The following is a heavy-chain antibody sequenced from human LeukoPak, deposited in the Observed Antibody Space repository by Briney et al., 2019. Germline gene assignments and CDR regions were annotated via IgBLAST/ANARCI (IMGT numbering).Heavy chain of an antibody. CDR2: INPNSGGT. D-gene: IGHD1-26*01. CDR3: ARDGGSFLDY. Sequence: ASVKVSCKASGYTFSGYYLHWVRQAPGQGLEWMGWINPNSGGTSYAQKFQGRVSMTRDTSISTVYMELSGLRSDDTAIYYCARDGGSFLDYWGQGTLVTVSS. V-gene: IGHV1-2*02. J-gene: IGHJ4*02. CDR1: GYTFSGYY.